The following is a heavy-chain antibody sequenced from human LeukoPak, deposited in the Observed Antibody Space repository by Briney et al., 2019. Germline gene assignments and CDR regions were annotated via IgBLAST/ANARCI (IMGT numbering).Heavy chain of an antibody. CDR2: INSDGSST. V-gene: IGHV3-74*01. CDR3: ARDGYCSGGSCYFEYFQH. J-gene: IGHJ1*01. CDR1: GFTFSSYW. Sequence: GGSLRLSCAASGFTFSSYWMHWVRQAPGKGLVWVSRINSDGSSTSYADSVKGRFTISRDNAKNSLYLQMNSLRAEDTAVYYCARDGYCSGGSCYFEYFQHWGQGTLVTVSS. D-gene: IGHD2-15*01.